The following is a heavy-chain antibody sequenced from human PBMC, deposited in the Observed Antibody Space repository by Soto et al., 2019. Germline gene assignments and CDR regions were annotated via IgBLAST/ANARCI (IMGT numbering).Heavy chain of an antibody. CDR2: INPNSGGT. CDR3: ARGLNSYSGYDLGYFDY. Sequence: ASVKVSCKASGYTFTGYYMHWVRQAPGQGLEWMGWINPNSGGTNYAQKFQGWVTMTRDTSISTAYMELSRLRSDDTAVYYCARGLNSYSGYDLGYFDYWGQGTLVTVS. J-gene: IGHJ4*02. V-gene: IGHV1-2*04. CDR1: GYTFTGYY. D-gene: IGHD5-12*01.